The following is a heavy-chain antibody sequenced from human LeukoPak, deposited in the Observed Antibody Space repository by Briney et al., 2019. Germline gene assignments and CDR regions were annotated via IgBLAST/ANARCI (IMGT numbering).Heavy chain of an antibody. J-gene: IGHJ4*02. Sequence: PGGSLRLSCAASGFTVSSNYMSWVRQAPGKGLEWVSVIYSGGSTYYADSVKGRFTISRDNSKNTLYLQMNSLRAEDTAVYYCARARIAAAGYYFDYWGQGNLVTVSS. CDR2: IYSGGST. V-gene: IGHV3-53*01. D-gene: IGHD6-13*01. CDR3: ARARIAAAGYYFDY. CDR1: GFTVSSNY.